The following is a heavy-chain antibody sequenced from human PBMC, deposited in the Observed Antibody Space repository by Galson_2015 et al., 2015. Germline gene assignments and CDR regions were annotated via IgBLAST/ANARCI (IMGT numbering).Heavy chain of an antibody. Sequence: SLRLSCAASGFTFSSYGMHWVRQAPGKGLEWVAVIWYDGSNKYYADSVKGRFTISRDNSKNTLYLQMNSLRAEDTAVYYCARESDGDYVFYYYYGMDVWGQGTTVTVSS. CDR2: IWYDGSNK. CDR3: ARESDGDYVFYYYYGMDV. CDR1: GFTFSSYG. V-gene: IGHV3-33*01. J-gene: IGHJ6*02. D-gene: IGHD4-17*01.